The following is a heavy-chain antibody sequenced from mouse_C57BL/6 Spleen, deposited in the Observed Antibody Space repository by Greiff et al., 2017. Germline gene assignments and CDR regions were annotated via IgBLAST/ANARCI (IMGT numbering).Heavy chain of an antibody. Sequence: VQGVESGPGLVAPSQSLSITCTVSGFSLTSYAISWVRQPPGKGLEWLGVIWTGGGTNYNSALKSRLSISKDNSKSQVFLKMNSLQTDDTTRYYCARAGYYYYGVDYYYALDYWGQGTSVTVSS. CDR3: ARAGYYYYGVDYYYALDY. CDR1: GFSLTSYA. D-gene: IGHD2-4*01. J-gene: IGHJ4*01. CDR2: IWTGGGT. V-gene: IGHV2-9-1*01.